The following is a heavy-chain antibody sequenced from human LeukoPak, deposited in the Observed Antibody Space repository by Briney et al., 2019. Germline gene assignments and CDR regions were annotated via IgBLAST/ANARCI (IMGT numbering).Heavy chain of an antibody. CDR3: ATVHSSSWYFAIDY. V-gene: IGHV1-69-2*01. Sequence: ASVKVSCKVSGYTFTDYYMHWVQQAPGKGLEWMGLVDPEDGETIYAEKFQGRVTITADTSTDTAYMELSSLRSEYTAVYYCATVHSSSWYFAIDYWGQGTLVTVSS. CDR2: VDPEDGET. CDR1: GYTFTDYY. J-gene: IGHJ4*02. D-gene: IGHD6-13*01.